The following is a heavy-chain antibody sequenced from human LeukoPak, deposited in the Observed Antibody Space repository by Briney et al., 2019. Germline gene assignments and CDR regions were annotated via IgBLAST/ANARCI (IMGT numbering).Heavy chain of an antibody. V-gene: IGHV3-30*04. CDR2: ISHDGRSK. J-gene: IGHJ6*02. Sequence: QPGGSLRLSCAASGFTFSSYAIHWVRQAPGKGLEWVAIISHDGRSKNYADSVKGRFTISRDNSKNTLYLQMNSLRAEDTAVYYCARALLGGYYGSGSAYGMDVWGQGTTVTVSS. CDR3: ARALLGGYYGSGSAYGMDV. CDR1: GFTFSSYA. D-gene: IGHD3-10*01.